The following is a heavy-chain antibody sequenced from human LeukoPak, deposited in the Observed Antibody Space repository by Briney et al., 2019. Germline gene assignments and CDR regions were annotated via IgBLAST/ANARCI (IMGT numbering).Heavy chain of an antibody. Sequence: SETLSLTCTVSGGSISSSSYYWGWIRQPPGKGLEWIGSIYYSGSTYYNPSLRSRVTISVDTSKNQFSLKLSSVTAADTAVYYCARGSSGIAAADYWGQGTLVTVSS. D-gene: IGHD6-13*01. V-gene: IGHV4-39*01. CDR3: ARGSSGIAAADY. CDR2: IYYSGST. CDR1: GGSISSSSYY. J-gene: IGHJ4*02.